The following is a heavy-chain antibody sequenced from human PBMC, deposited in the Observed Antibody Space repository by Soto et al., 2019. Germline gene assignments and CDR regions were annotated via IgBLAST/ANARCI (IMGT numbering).Heavy chain of an antibody. D-gene: IGHD5-18*01. CDR3: ARGSEDTAMVAWFDP. Sequence: SQTLSLTCAISGDSVSSNSATWNWIRQSPSRGLEWLGRTYYRSKWYNDYAVSVKSRITINPDTSKNQFSLQLNSVTPEDTAVYYCARGSEDTAMVAWFDPWGQGTLVTVSS. CDR1: GDSVSSNSAT. J-gene: IGHJ5*02. V-gene: IGHV6-1*01. CDR2: TYYRSKWYN.